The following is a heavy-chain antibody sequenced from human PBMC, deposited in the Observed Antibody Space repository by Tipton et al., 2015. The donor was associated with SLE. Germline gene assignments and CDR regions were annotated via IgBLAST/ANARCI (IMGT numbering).Heavy chain of an antibody. D-gene: IGHD1-1*01. CDR2: IYYDENT. V-gene: IGHV4-39*01. J-gene: IGHJ3*02. Sequence: TLSLTCTVSGGPSSRTSYYWGWFRPPPGKALAWGWSIYYDENTYYNPSLKRRFTISVDTPKNQFSLKLSPVTAADTAVYYCAGHKTATRAFDIWGQGTMDTVSS. CDR3: AGHKTATRAFDI. CDR1: GGPSSRTSYY.